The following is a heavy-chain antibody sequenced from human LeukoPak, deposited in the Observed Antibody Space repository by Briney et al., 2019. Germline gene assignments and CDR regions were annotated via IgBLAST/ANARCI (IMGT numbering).Heavy chain of an antibody. J-gene: IGHJ4*02. V-gene: IGHV3-74*01. D-gene: IGHD3/OR15-3a*01. Sequence: PGGSLRLSCAASGFTFSNSAMHWVCQAPGKGLVWVSRINSDGTTTYYADSVKGRFTISRDNAKNTLFLQMNSLRPEDTALYYCRSDLYIANFWTGYPHYWGQGTLVTVSS. CDR2: INSDGTTT. CDR3: RSDLYIANFWTGYPHY. CDR1: GFTFSNSA.